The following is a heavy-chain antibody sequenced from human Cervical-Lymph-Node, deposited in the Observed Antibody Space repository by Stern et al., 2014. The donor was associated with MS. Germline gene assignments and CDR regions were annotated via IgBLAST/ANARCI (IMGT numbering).Heavy chain of an antibody. V-gene: IGHV3-30*04. D-gene: IGHD3-10*01. Sequence: VQLVESGGGLVQPGRSLRLSCAASGFTFSSFAMHWVRQAPGQGLEWLAVISHDGNNKYYAASVKGRFPISRDKSNNMVYLQISSLRPDDTAVYFCARDPSRFGDNGYFDFWGQGTLVTVSS. CDR2: ISHDGNNK. CDR1: GFTFSSFA. J-gene: IGHJ4*02. CDR3: ARDPSRFGDNGYFDF.